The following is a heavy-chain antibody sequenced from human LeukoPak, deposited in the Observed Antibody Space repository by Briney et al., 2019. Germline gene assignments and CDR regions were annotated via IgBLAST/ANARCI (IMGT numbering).Heavy chain of an antibody. CDR1: GGTFSSYA. Sequence: GASVKVSCKASGGTFSSYAISWVRQAPGQGLEWMGGIIPIFGTANYAQKFQGRVTITADESTSTAYMELSSLRSEDTAVYYCARSFPLDLYYYDSSGPLAYYFDYWGQGTLVTVSS. D-gene: IGHD3-22*01. CDR3: ARSFPLDLYYYDSSGPLAYYFDY. CDR2: IIPIFGTA. V-gene: IGHV1-69*13. J-gene: IGHJ4*02.